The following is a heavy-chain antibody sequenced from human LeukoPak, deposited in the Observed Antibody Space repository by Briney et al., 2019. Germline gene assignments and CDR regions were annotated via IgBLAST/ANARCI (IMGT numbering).Heavy chain of an antibody. Sequence: KASETLSLTCAVYGGSFSGYYWSWIRQPPGKGLEWIGEINHSGSTNYNPSLKSRVTISVDTSKNQFSLKLSSVTAADTAVYYCERSLGYFDYWAREPWSPSPQ. D-gene: IGHD3-16*01. J-gene: IGHJ4*02. CDR2: INHSGST. CDR3: ERSLGYFDY. V-gene: IGHV4-34*01. CDR1: GGSFSGYY.